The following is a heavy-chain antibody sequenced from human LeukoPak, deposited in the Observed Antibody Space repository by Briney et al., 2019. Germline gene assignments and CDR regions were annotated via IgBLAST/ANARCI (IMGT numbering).Heavy chain of an antibody. Sequence: GGSLRLSCAASGFTFSSYWMSWVRQAPGKGLEWVANIKQDGSEKYYVDSVKGRFTISRDNAKNSLYLQMNSLRAEDTAVYYCARSEDYGGNWDYFDYWGQGTLVTVSS. J-gene: IGHJ4*02. CDR2: IKQDGSEK. V-gene: IGHV3-7*01. D-gene: IGHD4-23*01. CDR1: GFTFSSYW. CDR3: ARSEDYGGNWDYFDY.